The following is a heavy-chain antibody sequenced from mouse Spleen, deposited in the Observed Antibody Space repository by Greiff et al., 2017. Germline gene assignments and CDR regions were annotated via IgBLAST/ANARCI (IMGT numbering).Heavy chain of an antibody. CDR3: RRGGGRGDWLAY. V-gene: IGHV5-6-4*01. J-gene: IGHJ3*01. Sequence: EVKVVESGGGLVKPGGSLKLSCAASGFTFSSYTMSWVRQTPEKRLEWVATLSSGGSYTYYPDSVKGRFTISRDHATHTLYLQMSSLKSEDTAMHYGRRGGGRGDWLAYGGQGTLVTVSA. CDR1: GFTFSSYT. CDR2: LSSGGSYT.